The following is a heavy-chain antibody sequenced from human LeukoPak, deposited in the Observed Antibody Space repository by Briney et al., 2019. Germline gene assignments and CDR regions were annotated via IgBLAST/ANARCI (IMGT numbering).Heavy chain of an antibody. CDR2: IYDSGTT. CDR1: RGSITSRSYY. Sequence: SETLSLTCTVSRGSITSRSYYWAWIRQPPGKGLEWIGSIYDSGTTYYNPSLESRVTISVDTSKNQFSLSLRSVTAADTALYYSARRIAAAVYYFDYWGQGTRVTVSS. D-gene: IGHD6-13*01. V-gene: IGHV4-39*01. CDR3: ARRIAAAVYYFDY. J-gene: IGHJ4*02.